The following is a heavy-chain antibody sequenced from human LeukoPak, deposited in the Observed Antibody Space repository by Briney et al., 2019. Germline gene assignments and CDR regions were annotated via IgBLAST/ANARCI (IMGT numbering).Heavy chain of an antibody. CDR1: GFTFSSYW. V-gene: IGHV3-7*01. Sequence: GGSLRLSCAASGFTFSSYWMSWVRQAPGKGLEWVANIKQDGSEKYYVDSVKGRFTISRDNAKNTLYLQMSSLRAEDTAVYYCARLNYDFWSGVWEGYYMDVWGKGTTVTVSS. D-gene: IGHD3-3*01. J-gene: IGHJ6*03. CDR2: IKQDGSEK. CDR3: ARLNYDFWSGVWEGYYMDV.